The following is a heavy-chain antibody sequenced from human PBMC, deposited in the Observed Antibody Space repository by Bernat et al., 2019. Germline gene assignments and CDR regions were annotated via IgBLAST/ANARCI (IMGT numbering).Heavy chain of an antibody. CDR2: ISYDGSNK. Sequence: QVQLVESGGGVVQPGRSLRLSCAASGFTFSSYAMHWVRQAPGKGIEWVAVISYDGSNKYYEDSVKGRVTIARDNYKNTLYMQMNSLRAEDTAVYYCAREAAIDRMITFGGVIVRRNFDYWGQGTLVTVSS. CDR1: GFTFSSYA. V-gene: IGHV3-30*01. CDR3: AREAAIDRMITFGGVIVRRNFDY. D-gene: IGHD3-16*02. J-gene: IGHJ4*02.